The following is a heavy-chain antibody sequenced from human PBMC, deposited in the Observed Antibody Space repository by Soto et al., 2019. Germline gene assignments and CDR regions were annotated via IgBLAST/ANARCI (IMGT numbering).Heavy chain of an antibody. J-gene: IGHJ4*02. CDR1: GYTFTSHN. Sequence: QVQLEQSGPEVKKPDASVKVSCKTSGYTFTSHNINWVRQTPGQGLEWVGWISPHNVYTHAAQKFQGRVTMAAGTSTETVYMELGRMQSDGTAVYYCATGVHMTPPLSFDYWGQVTLVTV. V-gene: IGHV1-18*01. CDR3: ATGVHMTPPLSFDY. CDR2: ISPHNVYT.